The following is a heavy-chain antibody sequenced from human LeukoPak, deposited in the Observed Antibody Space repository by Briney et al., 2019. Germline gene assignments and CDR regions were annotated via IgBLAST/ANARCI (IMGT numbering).Heavy chain of an antibody. CDR3: AINAYCSSNSCWGNYYYYMDV. CDR1: GYTLTELS. D-gene: IGHD2-2*01. J-gene: IGHJ6*03. V-gene: IGHV1-24*01. Sequence: ASVKVSCKVSGYTLTELSMHWVRQAPGKGLEWMGGFDPEDGETIYAQKFQGRVTLTEDTSTDTAYMELRSLRSADTAMYYCAINAYCSSNSCWGNYYYYMDVWGKGTTVTVSS. CDR2: FDPEDGET.